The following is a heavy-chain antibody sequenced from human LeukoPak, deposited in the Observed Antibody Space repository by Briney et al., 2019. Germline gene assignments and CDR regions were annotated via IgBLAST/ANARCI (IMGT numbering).Heavy chain of an antibody. J-gene: IGHJ4*02. CDR3: ASRVGATGVDY. Sequence: SSETLSLTCAVYGGSFSGYYWSWIRQPPGKGLEWIGEINHSGSTNYNPSLKSRVTISVDTSKNQFSLKLSSVTAADTAVYYCASRVGATGVDYWGQGTLVTVSS. CDR1: GGSFSGYY. CDR2: INHSGST. D-gene: IGHD1-26*01. V-gene: IGHV4-34*01.